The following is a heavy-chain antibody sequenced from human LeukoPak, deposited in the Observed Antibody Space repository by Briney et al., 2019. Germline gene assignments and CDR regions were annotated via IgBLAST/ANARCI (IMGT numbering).Heavy chain of an antibody. CDR3: ARGLGWKVATMGLFFMDV. V-gene: IGHV4-34*01. Sequence: SETLSLTCGVYGGSFSGYDGSWVRQPPGKGLEWIGEINDGGDTNYNPSLQSRVTMSVDTSKNHFSLEVRSMTAADTAVYYCARGLGWKVATMGLFFMDVWGEGTTVTVSS. J-gene: IGHJ6*03. CDR1: GGSFSGYD. D-gene: IGHD5-24*01. CDR2: INDGGDT.